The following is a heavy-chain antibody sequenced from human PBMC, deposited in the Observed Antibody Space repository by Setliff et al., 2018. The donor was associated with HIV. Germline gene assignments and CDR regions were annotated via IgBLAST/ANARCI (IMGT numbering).Heavy chain of an antibody. D-gene: IGHD6-13*01. Sequence: GGSLRLSCAASGFTFSPYWMHWVRQAPGKGLVWVSRINSDGTSTTYADSVKGRFTISRDNSKNTLFLQMNSLRPEDTAVYYCARDCRVGWVFTYSMDVWGQGTLVTVSS. V-gene: IGHV3-74*03. CDR1: GFTFSPYW. CDR2: INSDGTST. CDR3: ARDCRVGWVFTYSMDV. J-gene: IGHJ6*02.